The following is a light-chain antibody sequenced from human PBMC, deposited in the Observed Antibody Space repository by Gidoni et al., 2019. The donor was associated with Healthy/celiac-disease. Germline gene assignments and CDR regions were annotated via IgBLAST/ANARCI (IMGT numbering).Light chain of an antibody. CDR2: AAS. CDR3: QQSYSTPRT. J-gene: IGKJ2*01. CDR1: QSISSY. V-gene: IGKV1-39*01. Sequence: DIQMTQSPSSLSASVGERVTITCRASQSISSYLNWYQQKPGKAPKLLIYAASSLQSGFPSRVSGSVSGTDFTLTISSLQPEDFATYYCQQSYSTPRTFGQGTKLEIK.